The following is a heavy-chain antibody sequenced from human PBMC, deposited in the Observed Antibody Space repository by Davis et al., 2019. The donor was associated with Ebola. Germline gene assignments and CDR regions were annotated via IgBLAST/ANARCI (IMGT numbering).Heavy chain of an antibody. CDR1: GYTFTGYY. CDR3: ANTVTTAYYYYYYMDV. CDR2: IIPIFGTA. Sequence: SVKVSCKASGYTFTGYYMHWVRQAPGQGLEWMGGIIPIFGTANYAQKFQGRVTITADESTSTAYMELSSLRSEDTAVYYCANTVTTAYYYYYYMDVWGKGTTVTVSS. D-gene: IGHD4-11*01. V-gene: IGHV1-69*13. J-gene: IGHJ6*03.